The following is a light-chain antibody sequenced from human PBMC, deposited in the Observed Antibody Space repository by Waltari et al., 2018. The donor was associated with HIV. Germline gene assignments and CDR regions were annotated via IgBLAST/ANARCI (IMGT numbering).Light chain of an antibody. Sequence: QSALAQPASVSGSPGQSITILCTGTSRDVGNYNFVPWYQQHPGKAPNLMIYEGTKRPSGVSNRFSGSKSGNTASLTISGLQPEDEGNYYCCSYAGSTTWVFGGGTLLTVL. CDR2: EGT. V-gene: IGLV2-23*01. J-gene: IGLJ3*02. CDR3: CSYAGSTTWV. CDR1: SRDVGNYNF.